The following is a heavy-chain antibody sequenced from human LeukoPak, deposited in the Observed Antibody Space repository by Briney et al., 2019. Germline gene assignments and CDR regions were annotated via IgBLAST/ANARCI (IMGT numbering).Heavy chain of an antibody. J-gene: IGHJ4*02. Sequence: ASVKVSCKTSGYTFSDYYMHWVRQAPGQGLEWMGWINPNSGVTNYAQKFQGRVTVTGDTSTSTAYMEVSRLRSDDTAVYYCARDRRDGYGSADFWGLGTLVTVSS. CDR2: INPNSGVT. D-gene: IGHD5-24*01. CDR1: GYTFSDYY. CDR3: ARDRRDGYGSADF. V-gene: IGHV1-2*02.